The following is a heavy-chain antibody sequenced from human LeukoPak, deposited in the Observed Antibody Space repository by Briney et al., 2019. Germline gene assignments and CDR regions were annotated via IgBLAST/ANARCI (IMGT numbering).Heavy chain of an antibody. V-gene: IGHV4-39*01. CDR3: ARQGGRVGARAPDY. D-gene: IGHD1-26*01. CDR1: GGSISSSSYY. CDR2: IYYSGST. J-gene: IGHJ4*02. Sequence: PSETLSLTCTVSGGSISSSSYYWGWIRQPPGKGLEWIGSIYYSGSTYYNPSLKSRVTISVDTSKNQFSLKLSSVTAADTAVYYCARQGGRVGARAPDYWGQGTLVTVSS.